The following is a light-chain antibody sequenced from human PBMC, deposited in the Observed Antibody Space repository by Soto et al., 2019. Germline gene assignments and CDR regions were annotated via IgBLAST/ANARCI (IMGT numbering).Light chain of an antibody. CDR3: QQRGNWPRT. CDR1: QSVSSY. Sequence: EIVLTQSPATLSLSPGERATLSCRASQSVSSYLAWYQQKPGQAPRLLIYDASKRATGIPARFSGSGSGTVFTLTISNLEPEDFAVYYCQQRGNWPRTFGQGTKVEIK. J-gene: IGKJ1*01. CDR2: DAS. V-gene: IGKV3-11*01.